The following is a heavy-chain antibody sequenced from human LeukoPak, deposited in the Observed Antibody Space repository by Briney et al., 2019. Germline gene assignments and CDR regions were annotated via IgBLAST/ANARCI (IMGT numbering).Heavy chain of an antibody. Sequence: GGSLRLSCAASGFTFDDYGMTWVRHAPGKGLEWVSGINWNGDTIGYADSVKGRFTISRDNSKNTLYLQMNSLRAEDTAVYYCAKVPQWSSFRFFDYWGQGTLVTVSS. CDR2: INWNGDTI. D-gene: IGHD6-13*01. CDR1: GFTFDDYG. J-gene: IGHJ4*02. V-gene: IGHV3-20*04. CDR3: AKVPQWSSFRFFDY.